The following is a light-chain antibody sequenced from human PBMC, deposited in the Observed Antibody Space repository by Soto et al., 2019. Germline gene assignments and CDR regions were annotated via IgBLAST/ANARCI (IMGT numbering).Light chain of an antibody. J-gene: IGKJ1*01. Sequence: DIVMTQSPATLSVSPGERATLSCRASQSVSTNLAWYQQEPGQAPRILIYGASTRATGIPARFSGSGSGTEFTLTISSLQSEDFSVYYCQHYNNWPPWTFGQGTKLEIK. CDR2: GAS. V-gene: IGKV3-15*01. CDR3: QHYNNWPPWT. CDR1: QSVSTN.